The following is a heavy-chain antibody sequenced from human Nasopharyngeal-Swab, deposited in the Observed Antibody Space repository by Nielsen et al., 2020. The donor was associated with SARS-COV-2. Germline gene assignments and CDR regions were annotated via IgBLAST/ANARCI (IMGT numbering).Heavy chain of an antibody. CDR2: IWYDGSNK. Sequence: GGSLRLSCAVSGFTFSSYGMHWVRQAPGKGLEWVAVIWYDGSNKYYADSVKGRFTISRDNSKNTLYLQMNSLRAEDTAVYYCARDGLRYSSGWHRVDVWGQGTTVTVSS. D-gene: IGHD6-19*01. CDR1: GFTFSSYG. V-gene: IGHV3-33*01. CDR3: ARDGLRYSSGWHRVDV. J-gene: IGHJ6*02.